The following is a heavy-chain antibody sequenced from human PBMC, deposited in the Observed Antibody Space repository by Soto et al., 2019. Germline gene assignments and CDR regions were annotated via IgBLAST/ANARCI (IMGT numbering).Heavy chain of an antibody. CDR3: ARDFGQVRAAAGYYYYYGMDV. CDR2: IWYDGSNK. CDR1: GFTFSSYG. Sequence: GGSLRLSCAASGFTFSSYGMHWVRQAPGKGLEWVAVIWYDGSNKYYADSVKGRFTISRDNSKNTLYLQMNSLRAEDTAVYYCARDFGQVRAAAGYYYYYGMDVWGQGTTVTVSS. V-gene: IGHV3-33*01. J-gene: IGHJ6*02. D-gene: IGHD6-13*01.